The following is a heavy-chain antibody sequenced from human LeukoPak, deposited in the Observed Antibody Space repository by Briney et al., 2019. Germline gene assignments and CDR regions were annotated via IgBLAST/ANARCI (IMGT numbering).Heavy chain of an antibody. V-gene: IGHV3-73*01. CDR3: TRHSPSYYYDSSGYYRIAEYFQH. Sequence: PGRSLRLSCAASGFTFSGSAMHWVRQASGKGLEWVGRIRSKANSYATAYAASVKGRFTISRDDSKNTAYLQMNSLKTEDTAVYYCTRHSPSYYYDSSGYYRIAEYFQHWGQGTLVTVSS. CDR1: GFTFSGSA. D-gene: IGHD3-22*01. J-gene: IGHJ1*01. CDR2: IRSKANSYAT.